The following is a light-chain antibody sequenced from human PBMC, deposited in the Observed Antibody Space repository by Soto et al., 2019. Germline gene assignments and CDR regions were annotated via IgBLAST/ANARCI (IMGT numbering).Light chain of an antibody. CDR3: LQYSSHSWT. V-gene: IGKV1-5*01. J-gene: IGKJ1*01. Sequence: DVQLTQSPSRLSPSVGDRVTITCRASRSISDWLAWYQQKPGKAPELLIFDASNLKSGVSSRFSGSGSGTEFTLTISRLQPDDVATYYCLQYSSHSWTFGQGTKVDNK. CDR2: DAS. CDR1: RSISDW.